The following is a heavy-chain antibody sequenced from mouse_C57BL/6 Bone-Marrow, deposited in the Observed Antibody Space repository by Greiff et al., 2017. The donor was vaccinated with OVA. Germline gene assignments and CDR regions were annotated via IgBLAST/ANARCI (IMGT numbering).Heavy chain of an antibody. CDR2: INSDGGST. D-gene: IGHD2-2*01. CDR3: ARHNGYAKDYYAMDY. Sequence: EVKLMESGGGLVQPGESLKLSCESNEYEFPSHDMSWVRKTPEKRLELVAAINSDGGSTYYPDTMERRFIISRDNTKKTLYLQMSRLRSEDTALYYCARHNGYAKDYYAMDYWGQGTSVTVSS. V-gene: IGHV5-2*01. CDR1: EYEFPSHD. J-gene: IGHJ4*01.